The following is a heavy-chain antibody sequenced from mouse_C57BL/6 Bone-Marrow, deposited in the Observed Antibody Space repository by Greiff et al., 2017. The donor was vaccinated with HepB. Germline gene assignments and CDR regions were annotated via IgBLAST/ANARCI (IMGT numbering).Heavy chain of an antibody. CDR3: ARTDDGYSYYFDY. CDR2: IYPGSGST. CDR1: GYTFTSYW. Sequence: QVQLQQPGAELVKPGASVKMSCKASGYTFTSYWITWVKPRPGQGLEWIGDIYPGSGSTNYNEKFKSKATLTVDTSSSTAYMQISSLTSEDSAVYYCARTDDGYSYYFDYWGQGTTLTVSS. J-gene: IGHJ2*01. V-gene: IGHV1-55*01. D-gene: IGHD2-3*01.